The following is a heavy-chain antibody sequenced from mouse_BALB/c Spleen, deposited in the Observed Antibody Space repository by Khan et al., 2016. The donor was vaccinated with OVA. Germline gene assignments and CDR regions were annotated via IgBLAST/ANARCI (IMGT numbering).Heavy chain of an antibody. D-gene: IGHD1-1*01. CDR3: TRSNYYGSSLYAMDY. J-gene: IGHJ4*01. V-gene: IGHV1S41*01. Sequence: DLVKPGASVKLSCKASGYTFISYWINWIKKRPGQGLEWIGRVSPGSGSPSYNEIFKGKATVTVDKSSSTAYIQLNSLSSEDSAVYFCTRSNYYGSSLYAMDYWGQGTSVTVSS. CDR2: VSPGSGSP. CDR1: GYTFISYW.